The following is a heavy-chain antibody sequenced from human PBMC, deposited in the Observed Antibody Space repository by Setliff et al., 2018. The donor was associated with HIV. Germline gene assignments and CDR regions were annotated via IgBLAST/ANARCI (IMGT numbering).Heavy chain of an antibody. V-gene: IGHV3-11*04. CDR3: ARDIGIRIMVAASDAFDI. CDR1: GFTFSDYY. Sequence: GGSLRLSCAASGFTFSDYYMSWIRQAPGKGLEWVSYISSRGSTIYYADSVKGRFTISGDNAKNSLFLQMNSLRAEDTAVYYCARDIGIRIMVAASDAFDIWGQGTMVTVSS. CDR2: ISSRGSTI. D-gene: IGHD2-8*01. J-gene: IGHJ3*02.